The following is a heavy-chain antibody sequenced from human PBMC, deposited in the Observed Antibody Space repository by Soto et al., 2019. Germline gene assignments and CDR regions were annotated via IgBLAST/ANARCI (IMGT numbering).Heavy chain of an antibody. Sequence: SETLSLTCTVSGGSVSSGSYYWSWIRQPPGKGLEWIGYIYYSGSTNYNPSLKSRVTISVDTSKNQFSLKLSSVTAADTAVYYCAREERGMDVWGQGTTVTVSS. CDR2: IYYSGST. J-gene: IGHJ6*02. V-gene: IGHV4-61*01. CDR3: AREERGMDV. CDR1: GGSVSSGSYY.